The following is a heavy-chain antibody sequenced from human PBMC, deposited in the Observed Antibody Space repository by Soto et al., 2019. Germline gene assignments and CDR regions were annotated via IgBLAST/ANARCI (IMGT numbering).Heavy chain of an antibody. CDR2: ISGYNGDT. J-gene: IGHJ6*02. CDR1: DYTFTRYG. V-gene: IGHV1-18*01. Sequence: QGQLVQSRAELKKPGALVKVSCKASDYTFTRYGISWVRQAPGQGLEWMGWISGYNGDTNYAQKFQGRVTMTIDTSTTTAYMELRSLTSDDTAVYYCAKNGQPPYYYYGMDVWGQGTTVTVSS. D-gene: IGHD2-8*01. CDR3: AKNGQPPYYYYGMDV.